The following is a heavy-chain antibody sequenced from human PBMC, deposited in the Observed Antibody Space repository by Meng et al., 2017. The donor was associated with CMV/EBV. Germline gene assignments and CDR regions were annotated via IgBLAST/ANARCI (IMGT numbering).Heavy chain of an antibody. CDR2: INHSGST. J-gene: IGHJ5*02. D-gene: IGHD3-10*01. V-gene: IGHV4-34*01. Sequence: QVQLQQWGAGLLKPSETLSLTCAVYGGSFSGYYWSWIRQPPGKGLEWIGEINHSGSTNYNPSLNSRVTISVDTSKNQFSLKLSSVTAADTAVYYCARGLMVRGSRVNWFDPWGQGTLVTVSS. CDR3: ARGLMVRGSRVNWFDP. CDR1: GGSFSGYY.